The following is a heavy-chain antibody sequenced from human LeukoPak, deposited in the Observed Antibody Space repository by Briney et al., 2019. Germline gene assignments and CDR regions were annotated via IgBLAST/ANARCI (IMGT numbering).Heavy chain of an antibody. CDR3: ARMSGIAVAAIWISYFDY. CDR1: GFTFGAYY. Sequence: GGSLRLSCAPSGFTFGAYYMTWVRHAPGKGLEWVAYIKQDGSEKYYVDSVKGRFTISRDNPNNSLYLQMNSLRAEDTAVYYCARMSGIAVAAIWISYFDYWGQGTLVTVSS. V-gene: IGHV3-7*03. J-gene: IGHJ4*02. CDR2: IKQDGSEK. D-gene: IGHD6-19*01.